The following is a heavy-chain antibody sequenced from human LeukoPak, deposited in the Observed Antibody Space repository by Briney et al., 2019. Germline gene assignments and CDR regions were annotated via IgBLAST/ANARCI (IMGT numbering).Heavy chain of an antibody. Sequence: GGSLRLSCAASGFTFSSYGMHWVRQAPGKGLEWVGVISYDGSKKYYADSVKGRFTISRDNSKNTVYLQMNSLRAEDTAVYYCAKEYDRVHDAFDIWGQGTMVTVSS. CDR3: AKEYDRVHDAFDI. D-gene: IGHD3-9*01. CDR2: ISYDGSKK. CDR1: GFTFSSYG. J-gene: IGHJ3*02. V-gene: IGHV3-30*18.